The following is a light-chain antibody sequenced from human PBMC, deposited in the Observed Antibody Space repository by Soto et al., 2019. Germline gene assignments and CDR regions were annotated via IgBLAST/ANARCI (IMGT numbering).Light chain of an antibody. CDR3: SSYTSSNTLEV. Sequence: QSALTQPPSVSGSPGQSVTISCTGTSIDFVSYNRVSWYQHHPHRAPKLLIYEVSYRPSGVSNRFSGSKSGNMASLTISGLQAEDEADYYCSSYTSSNTLEVFGSGTKVTVL. J-gene: IGLJ1*01. CDR1: SIDFVSYNR. V-gene: IGLV2-14*01. CDR2: EVS.